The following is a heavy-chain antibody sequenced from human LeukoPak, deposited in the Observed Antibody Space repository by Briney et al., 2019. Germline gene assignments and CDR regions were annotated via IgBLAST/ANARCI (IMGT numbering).Heavy chain of an antibody. D-gene: IGHD3-10*01. V-gene: IGHV1-8*01. CDR1: GYTFTSYD. CDR2: MNPNSGNT. CDR3: ASLEALDYYGWGSERPK. Sequence: ASVKVSCKASGYTFTSYDINWVRQATGQGLEWMGRMNPNSGNTGYAQKFQGRVTMTRNTSISTAYMELSSLRSEDTAVYYCASLEALDYYGWGSERPKWGQGTRVTVSS. J-gene: IGHJ4*02.